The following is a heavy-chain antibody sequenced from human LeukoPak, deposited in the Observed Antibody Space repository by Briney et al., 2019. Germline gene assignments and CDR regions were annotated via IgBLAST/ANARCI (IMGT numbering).Heavy chain of an antibody. Sequence: GRSLRLSCAASGFTFDDYAMHWVRQAPGKGLEWVSGISWNSGSIGYADSVKGRFTISRDNAKNSLFLQMNSLRAEDTAVYYCARVLRYCSGGNCYSGGLGYMDVWGKGTTVTISS. D-gene: IGHD2-15*01. CDR3: ARVLRYCSGGNCYSGGLGYMDV. V-gene: IGHV3-9*01. CDR2: ISWNSGSI. CDR1: GFTFDDYA. J-gene: IGHJ6*03.